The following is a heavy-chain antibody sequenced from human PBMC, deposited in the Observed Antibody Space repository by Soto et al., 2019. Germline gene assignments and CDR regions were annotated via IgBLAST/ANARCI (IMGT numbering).Heavy chain of an antibody. CDR1: GFSFSNHA. V-gene: IGHV3-23*01. CDR2: LTGGGGTQ. CDR3: TKLPHDILTAYYFDS. J-gene: IGHJ4*02. D-gene: IGHD3-9*01. Sequence: EVQLLESGGVFVQPGGSLRLSCAASGFSFSNHAMSWVRQAPGKGLEWVSGLTGGGGTQYYADSVKGRFSISRDNSKDTLYLQMNSLRAEDTAMYYCTKLPHDILTAYYFDSLGLGTLVTVSS.